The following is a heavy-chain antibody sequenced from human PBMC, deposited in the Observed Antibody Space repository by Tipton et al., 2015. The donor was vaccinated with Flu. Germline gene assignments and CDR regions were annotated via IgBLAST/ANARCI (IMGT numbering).Heavy chain of an antibody. CDR3: ARSVVGSGSQYPVGYYYYGMDV. J-gene: IGHJ6*02. D-gene: IGHD3-10*01. Sequence: LRLSCVVHGGSFSGYYWSWIRRSPGKRLEWIGEIDHSGTTNYSPSLKSRVTISRDTSKIQFSLNMGSVTAADTAVYYCARSVVGSGSQYPVGYYYYGMDVWGQGTTVTVSS. V-gene: IGHV4-34*01. CDR2: IDHSGTT. CDR1: GGSFSGYY.